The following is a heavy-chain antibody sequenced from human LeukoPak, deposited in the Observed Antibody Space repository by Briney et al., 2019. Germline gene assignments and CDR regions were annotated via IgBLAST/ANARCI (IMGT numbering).Heavy chain of an antibody. J-gene: IGHJ4*02. CDR2: INPNSGGT. CDR3: AAEPRDYYGSGSYYKN. D-gene: IGHD3-10*01. V-gene: IGHV1-2*02. CDR1: GYTFTGYY. Sequence: ASVKVSCKASGYTFTGYYMHWVRQAPGQGLEWMGWINPNSGGTNYAQKFQGRVTMTRDTSISTAYMELSRLRSDDTAVYYCAAEPRDYYGSGSYYKNWGQGTLVTVSS.